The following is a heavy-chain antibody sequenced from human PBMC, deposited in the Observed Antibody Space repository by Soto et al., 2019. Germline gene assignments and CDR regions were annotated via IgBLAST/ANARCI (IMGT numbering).Heavy chain of an antibody. Sequence: SETLSLTCAVYGGSFSGYYWSWIRQPPGKGLEWIGEINHSGSTNYNPSLKSRVTISVDTSKNQFSLKLSSVTAADTAVYYCASSRYGVYRSWGQGTLVTVSS. CDR2: INHSGST. D-gene: IGHD2-15*01. J-gene: IGHJ5*02. CDR3: ASSRYGVYRS. CDR1: GGSFSGYY. V-gene: IGHV4-34*01.